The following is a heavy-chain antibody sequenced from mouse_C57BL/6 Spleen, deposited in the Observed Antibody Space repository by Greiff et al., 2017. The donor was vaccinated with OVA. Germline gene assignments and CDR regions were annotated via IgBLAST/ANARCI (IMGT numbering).Heavy chain of an antibody. D-gene: IGHD6-2*01. CDR3: ARGSLYYAMDY. V-gene: IGHV14-2*01. J-gene: IGHJ4*01. CDR1: GFNIKDYY. Sequence: EVKLQESGAELVKPGASVKLSCTASGFNIKDYYMHWVKQRTEQGLEWIGRIDPEDGETKYAPQFQGKATITADTSSNTAYLQLSSLTSEDTAVYYCARGSLYYAMDYWGQGTSVTVAS. CDR2: IDPEDGET.